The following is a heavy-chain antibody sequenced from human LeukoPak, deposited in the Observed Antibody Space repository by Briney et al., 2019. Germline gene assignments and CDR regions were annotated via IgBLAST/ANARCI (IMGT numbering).Heavy chain of an antibody. Sequence: PGGSLRLSCAASGFTFSSYSMNWVRQAPGKGLEWVSYISSSSSTIYYADSVKGRFTISRDNAKNSLYLQMNSLRAEDTALYYCATIAPSGSFDHWGQGALVTVSS. CDR3: ATIAPSGSFDH. V-gene: IGHV3-48*01. D-gene: IGHD6-13*01. CDR2: ISSSSSTI. CDR1: GFTFSSYS. J-gene: IGHJ4*02.